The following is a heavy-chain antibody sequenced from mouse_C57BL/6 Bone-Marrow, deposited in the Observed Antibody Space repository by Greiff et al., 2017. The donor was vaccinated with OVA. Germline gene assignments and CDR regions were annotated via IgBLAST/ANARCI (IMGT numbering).Heavy chain of an antibody. J-gene: IGHJ3*01. CDR1: GFTFSDYG. CDR3: ASNRCGSLFAY. CDR2: ISSGSSTI. Sequence: EVKLVESGGGLVKPGGSLKLSCAASGFTFSDYGMHWVRQAPEKGLEWVAYISSGSSTIYYADTVKGRFTISRDNAKNTLFLQMTSLRSEDTAMYYCASNRCGSLFAYWGQGTLVTVSA. V-gene: IGHV5-17*01.